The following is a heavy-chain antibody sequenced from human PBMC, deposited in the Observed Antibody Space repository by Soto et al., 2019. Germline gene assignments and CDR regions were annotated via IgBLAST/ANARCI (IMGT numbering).Heavy chain of an antibody. CDR1: GYTFTSYG. Sequence: ASVKASCKASGYTFTSYGISCVRQAPGQGLEWMGWISAYNGNTNYAQKLQGRVTMTTDTSTSTAYMELRSLRSDDTAVYYCARDSRITIFGVVPPRMDVWGQGTTVTVSS. D-gene: IGHD3-3*01. J-gene: IGHJ6*02. CDR2: ISAYNGNT. V-gene: IGHV1-18*01. CDR3: ARDSRITIFGVVPPRMDV.